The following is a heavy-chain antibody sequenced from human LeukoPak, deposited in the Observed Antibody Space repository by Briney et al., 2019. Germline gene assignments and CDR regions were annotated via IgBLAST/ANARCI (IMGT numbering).Heavy chain of an antibody. J-gene: IGHJ5*02. CDR1: GYIFTGYY. V-gene: IGHV1-2*02. CDR3: ARGPPEYCSGGSCYSGRNWIDP. D-gene: IGHD2-15*01. CDR2: INPNSGGA. Sequence: SVKVSCKASGYIFTGYYIHWVRQAPGQGLEWMGWINPNSGGADYAQNFQGRVTMTRDTSINTAYMALSRLRSDDTAVYYCARGPPEYCSGGSCYSGRNWIDPWGQGTLVTVSS.